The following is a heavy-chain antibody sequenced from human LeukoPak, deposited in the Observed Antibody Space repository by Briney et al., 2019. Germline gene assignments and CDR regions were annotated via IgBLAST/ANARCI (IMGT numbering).Heavy chain of an antibody. J-gene: IGHJ4*02. CDR1: GFTFSSYS. CDR3: ARDLMYSSGWLGYYFDY. D-gene: IGHD6-19*01. V-gene: IGHV3-21*01. Sequence: GGSLRLSCAASGFTFSSYSMNWVRQAPGKGLEWVSSISSSSSYIYYADSVKGRFTISRDNAKNSLYLQMNSLRAEDTAVYYCARDLMYSSGWLGYYFDYWGQGTLVTVSS. CDR2: ISSSSSYI.